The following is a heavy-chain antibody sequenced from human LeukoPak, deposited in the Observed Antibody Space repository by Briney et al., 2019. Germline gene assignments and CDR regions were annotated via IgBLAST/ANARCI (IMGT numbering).Heavy chain of an antibody. D-gene: IGHD1-26*01. Sequence: PSETLSLTCTVSGGSISSYYWSWIRQPPGKGLEWIGYIYSTGSTNYNPSLKSRLTISVDTSKNQFSLRLSCVTAADTAVYYCARHLHRVGAFRGYFDYWGQGTLVTVSS. V-gene: IGHV4-59*08. J-gene: IGHJ4*02. CDR1: GGSISSYY. CDR2: IYSTGST. CDR3: ARHLHRVGAFRGYFDY.